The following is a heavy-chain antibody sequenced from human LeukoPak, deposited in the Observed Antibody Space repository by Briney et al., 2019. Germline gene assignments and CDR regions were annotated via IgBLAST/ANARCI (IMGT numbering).Heavy chain of an antibody. CDR2: INTNTGNP. D-gene: IGHD3-10*01. J-gene: IGHJ6*02. CDR1: GYTFTSYG. CDR3: ARGDTMVRGVNRTPYYALDV. V-gene: IGHV7-4-1*02. Sequence: GASVKVSCKASGYTFTSYGISWVRQAPGQGLEWMGWINTNTGNPMYAQGFTGRFVFSLDISVSTAYLQISSLKAEDTAVYYCARGDTMVRGVNRTPYYALDVWGQGTTVTVSS.